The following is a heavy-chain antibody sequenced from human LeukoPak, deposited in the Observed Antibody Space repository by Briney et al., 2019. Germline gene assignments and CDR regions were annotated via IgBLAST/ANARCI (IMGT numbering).Heavy chain of an antibody. CDR2: INHGGST. V-gene: IGHV4-34*01. CDR1: GGSFSGYY. Sequence: SETLSLTCAVYGGSFSGYYWSWIRQPPGKGLEWIGEINHGGSTNYNPSLMSRVTISVDTSNNHFSLKLSSVTAADTAVYYCSRVPAAPYKWFDPWGQGTLVNVSS. D-gene: IGHD2-2*01. CDR3: SRVPAAPYKWFDP. J-gene: IGHJ5*02.